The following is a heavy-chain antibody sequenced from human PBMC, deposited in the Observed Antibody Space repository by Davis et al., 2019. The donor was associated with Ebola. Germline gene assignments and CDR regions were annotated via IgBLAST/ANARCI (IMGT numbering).Heavy chain of an antibody. D-gene: IGHD5-12*01. CDR3: ARAPGSGYDLYYYYYMDV. V-gene: IGHV3-21*01. J-gene: IGHJ6*03. CDR1: GFTFSTYS. CDR2: TSSSSDYI. Sequence: GESLKISCAASGFTFSTYSMNWVRQAPGKGLEWVSSTSSSSDYIYYADSVKGRFTISKDNAKKSLYLQMSSLRAEDTAVYYCARAPGSGYDLYYYYYMDVWGKGTTVTVSS.